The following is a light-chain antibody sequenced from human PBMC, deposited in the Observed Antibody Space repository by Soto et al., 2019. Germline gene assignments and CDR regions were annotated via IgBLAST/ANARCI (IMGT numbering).Light chain of an antibody. J-gene: IGLJ1*01. Sequence: SYELTQPPSVSVSPGQTASITCSGDKLGDKYACWYQQKPGQSPGLVIYQDSKRLSGIPDRFSGSNSGNTATLTISGTQAMDEDDYYCQAWDSSTYVFGTGTKLTVL. CDR2: QDS. V-gene: IGLV3-1*01. CDR1: KLGDKY. CDR3: QAWDSSTYV.